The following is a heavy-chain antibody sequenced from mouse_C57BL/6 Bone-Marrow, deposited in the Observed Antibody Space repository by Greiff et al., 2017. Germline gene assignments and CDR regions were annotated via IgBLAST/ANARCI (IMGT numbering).Heavy chain of an antibody. D-gene: IGHD1-1*01. CDR3: AITVVGAMDY. CDR1: GFSLTSYA. V-gene: IGHV2-9-1*01. CDR2: IWTGGGT. Sequence: VQLVESGPGLVAPSQSLSITCTVSGFSLTSYAISWVRQPPGKGLEWLGVIWTGGGTNYISAPKSRLSISKANSKSQVFLKMNSLQTDDTARYYCAITVVGAMDYWGQGTSVTVSS. J-gene: IGHJ4*01.